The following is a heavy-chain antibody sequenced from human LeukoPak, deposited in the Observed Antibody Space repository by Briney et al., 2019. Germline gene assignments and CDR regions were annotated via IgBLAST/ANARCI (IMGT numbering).Heavy chain of an antibody. CDR1: GGSISSGGYY. V-gene: IGHV4-31*03. D-gene: IGHD4-17*01. CDR3: ARRSYGDVPPDY. Sequence: PSQTLSLTCTVSGGSISSGGYYWSWLRQHPGTGREWLGYIYYSGSTYYNPSLKSRVTISVDTSKNQFSLKLSSVTAADTAVYDCARRSYGDVPPDYWGQGTLVTVSS. CDR2: IYYSGST. J-gene: IGHJ4*02.